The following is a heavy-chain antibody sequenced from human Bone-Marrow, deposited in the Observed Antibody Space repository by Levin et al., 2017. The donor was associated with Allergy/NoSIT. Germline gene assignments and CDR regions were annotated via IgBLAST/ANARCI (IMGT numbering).Heavy chain of an antibody. V-gene: IGHV3-48*02. CDR3: ARPDCSGTSCYYFCDS. Sequence: SCAASGFTFSRYRMNWVRQAPGRGLEWVSYISRSSSTISYADSVKGRFTISRDNAKNSLYLQMNSLRDEDTAVYYCARPDCSGTSCYYFCDSWGQGTLVTVSS. D-gene: IGHD2-2*01. J-gene: IGHJ4*02. CDR2: ISRSSSTI. CDR1: GFTFSRYR.